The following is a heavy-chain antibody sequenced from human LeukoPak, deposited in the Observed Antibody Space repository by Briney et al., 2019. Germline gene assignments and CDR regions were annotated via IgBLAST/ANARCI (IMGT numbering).Heavy chain of an antibody. V-gene: IGHV1-46*01. CDR2: INPSGGST. Sequence: ASVKVSCKASGYTFTSYYMHWVRQAPGQGLEWMGIINPSGGSTSYAQKFQGRVTMTRDMSTSTVYMELSSLRSEDTAMYYCARRIAAAGTGNWFDPWGQGTLVTISS. D-gene: IGHD6-13*01. J-gene: IGHJ5*02. CDR3: ARRIAAAGTGNWFDP. CDR1: GYTFTSYY.